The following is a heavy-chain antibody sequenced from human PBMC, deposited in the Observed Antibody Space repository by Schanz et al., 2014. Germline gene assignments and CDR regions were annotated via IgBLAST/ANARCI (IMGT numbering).Heavy chain of an antibody. Sequence: VQLVESGGGVVQPGGSLRLSCVASGFIFSSYGMHWVRQAPGKGLEWVAFIRSDGSYKYYADSVKGRFTVSRDNSKNTLYLQKNSLRSEDTAVYYCAKDAGSVKYYFDSWGQGTLVTVSS. D-gene: IGHD3-10*01. CDR2: IRSDGSYK. J-gene: IGHJ4*02. V-gene: IGHV3-30*02. CDR3: AKDAGSVKYYFDS. CDR1: GFIFSSYG.